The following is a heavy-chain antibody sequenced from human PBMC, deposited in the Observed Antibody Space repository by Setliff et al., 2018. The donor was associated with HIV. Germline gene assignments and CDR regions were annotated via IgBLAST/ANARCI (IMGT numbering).Heavy chain of an antibody. CDR3: ASGSPFDGFDM. J-gene: IGHJ3*02. CDR1: GGALSTYA. V-gene: IGHV1-69*06. Sequence: GASVKVSCKASGGALSTYAISWVRQAPGQGLEWMGRIIPLFNSPTYAPKFHGRVTITADKSTMTTYVELSSLTSEDTALYYCASGSPFDGFDMWGQGTMVTV. CDR2: IIPLFNSP. D-gene: IGHD1-26*01.